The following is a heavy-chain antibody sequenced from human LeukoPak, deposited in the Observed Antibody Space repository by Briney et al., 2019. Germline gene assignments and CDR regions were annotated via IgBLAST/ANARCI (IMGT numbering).Heavy chain of an antibody. V-gene: IGHV4-34*01. CDR2: IYYSGST. D-gene: IGHD2-15*01. Sequence: SETLSLTCAVYGGSFSGYYWSWIRQPPGKGLEWIGSIYYSGSTYYNPSLKSRVTISVDTSKNQFSLKLSSVTAADTAVYYCARENCSGGSCYSIYYYYYMDVWGKGTTAAISS. CDR1: GGSFSGYY. CDR3: ARENCSGGSCYSIYYYYYMDV. J-gene: IGHJ6*03.